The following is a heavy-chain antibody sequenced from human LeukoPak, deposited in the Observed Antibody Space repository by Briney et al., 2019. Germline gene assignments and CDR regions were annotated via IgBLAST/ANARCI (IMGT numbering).Heavy chain of an antibody. D-gene: IGHD6-19*01. CDR2: ISSSSSTI. CDR1: GFTFSSYS. V-gene: IGHV3-48*04. Sequence: GGSLRLSCAASGFTFSSYSMNWVRQAPGKGLEWVSYISSSSSTIYYADSVKGRFTISRDNAKNSLYLQMNSLRAADTAVYYCARDRDEQWLVSVSFVSNTHDAFDIWGQGTMVTVSS. CDR3: ARDRDEQWLVSVSFVSNTHDAFDI. J-gene: IGHJ3*02.